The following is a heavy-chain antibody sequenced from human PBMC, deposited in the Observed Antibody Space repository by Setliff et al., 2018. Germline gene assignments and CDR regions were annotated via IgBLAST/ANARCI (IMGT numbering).Heavy chain of an antibody. J-gene: IGHJ4*02. Sequence: ASVKVSCKVSGYTLTELSMHWVRQAPGKGLEWMGGFDPEDGGTIYAQKFQGRVTMTEDTSTDTAYMELSSLRSEDTAVYYCATAPFTLNYDYVWGPHRPAVYWGQGTLVTVSS. V-gene: IGHV1-24*01. CDR3: ATAPFTLNYDYVWGPHRPAVY. CDR2: FDPEDGGT. CDR1: GYTLTELS. D-gene: IGHD3-16*01.